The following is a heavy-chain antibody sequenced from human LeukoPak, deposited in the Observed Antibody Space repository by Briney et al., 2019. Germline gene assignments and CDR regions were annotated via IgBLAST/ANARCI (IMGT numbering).Heavy chain of an antibody. CDR3: VTGGGYNGLDY. CDR2: VLSRADGGTI. D-gene: IGHD5-12*01. Sequence: PGGSLRLSCAVSGLTFSNAWMNWVRQAPGKGLEWVGRVLSRADGGTIDYAAPVKGRFTISRDDSKNALFLQMDSLRTEDTAVYYCVTGGGYNGLDYWGQGALVTVSS. V-gene: IGHV3-15*07. J-gene: IGHJ4*02. CDR1: GLTFSNAW.